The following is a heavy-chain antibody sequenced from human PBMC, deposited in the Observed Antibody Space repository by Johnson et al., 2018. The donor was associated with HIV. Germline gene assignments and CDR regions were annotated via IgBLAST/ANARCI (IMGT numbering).Heavy chain of an antibody. Sequence: VQLVESGGGLVQPGGSLRLSCAVSGFTFSSYAIHWVRQAPGKGLEWVANIKQDGSEKYYVDSVKGRFTISRDNAKNSLYLQMNSLRAEDTAVYYCARSGNRQWLVRGAFDIWGQGTMVTVSS. D-gene: IGHD6-19*01. J-gene: IGHJ3*02. CDR3: ARSGNRQWLVRGAFDI. V-gene: IGHV3-7*01. CDR2: IKQDGSEK. CDR1: GFTFSSYA.